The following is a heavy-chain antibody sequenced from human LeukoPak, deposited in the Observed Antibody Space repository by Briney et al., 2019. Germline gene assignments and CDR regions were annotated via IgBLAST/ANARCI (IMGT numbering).Heavy chain of an antibody. J-gene: IGHJ4*02. CDR1: GFTFSSYG. D-gene: IGHD4-23*01. Sequence: GGSLRLSCAASGFTFSSYGMHWVRQAPGKGLEWVAVIWYDGSNKYYADSVKGRFTISRDNSKNTLYLQMISLRAEDTAVYYCARERSTVAPPHPFDYWGQGTLVTVSS. CDR3: ARERSTVAPPHPFDY. CDR2: IWYDGSNK. V-gene: IGHV3-33*01.